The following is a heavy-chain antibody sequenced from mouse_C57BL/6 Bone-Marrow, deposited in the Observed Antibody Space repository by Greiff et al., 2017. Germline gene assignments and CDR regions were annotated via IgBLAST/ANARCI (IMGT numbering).Heavy chain of an antibody. CDR1: GFTFSSYA. J-gene: IGHJ3*01. D-gene: IGHD1-1*01. Sequence: EVKLVESGGGLVKPGGSLKLSCAASGFTFSSYAMSWVRQTPEKRLEWVATISDGGSYTYYPDNVKGRFTISRDNAKNNLYLQMSHLKSEDTAMYYCARDYYGSRTRFAYWGQGTLVTVSA. CDR3: ARDYYGSRTRFAY. CDR2: ISDGGSYT. V-gene: IGHV5-4*03.